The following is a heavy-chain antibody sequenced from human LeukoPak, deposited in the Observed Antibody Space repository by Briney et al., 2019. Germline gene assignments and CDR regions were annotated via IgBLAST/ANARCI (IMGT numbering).Heavy chain of an antibody. CDR2: IYYSGST. V-gene: IGHV4-30-4*01. J-gene: IGHJ3*02. CDR3: ARFPLDSVDTGAFDI. Sequence: SETLSLTCTVSGGSISSGDYYWSWIRQPPGKGLEWIGYIYYSGSTYYNPSLKSRVTISVDTSKNQFSLKLSSVTAADTAVYYCARFPLDSVDTGAFDIWGQGTMVTVSS. D-gene: IGHD5-18*01. CDR1: GGSISSGDYY.